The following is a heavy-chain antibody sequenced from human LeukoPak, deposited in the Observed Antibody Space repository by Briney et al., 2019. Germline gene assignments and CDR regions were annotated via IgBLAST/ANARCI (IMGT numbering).Heavy chain of an antibody. CDR3: ARAKTGYYIRRNYFDY. J-gene: IGHJ4*02. CDR1: GGSFSGYY. D-gene: IGHD3-9*01. V-gene: IGHV4-34*01. Sequence: SGTLSLTCAVYGGSFSGYYWSWIRQPPGKGLEWIGEINHSGSTNYNPSLKSRVSISVDTSKNQFSLKLSSVTAADTAVYYCARAKTGYYIRRNYFDYWGQGTLVTVSS. CDR2: INHSGST.